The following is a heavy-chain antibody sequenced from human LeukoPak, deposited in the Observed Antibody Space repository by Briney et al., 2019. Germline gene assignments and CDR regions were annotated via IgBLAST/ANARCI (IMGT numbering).Heavy chain of an antibody. CDR1: GYTFTSYY. V-gene: IGHV1-18*04. CDR3: ASTGKDYYYYYYMDV. J-gene: IGHJ6*03. CDR2: ISAYNGNT. Sequence: VASVKVSCKASGYTFTSYYMHWVRQAPGQGLEWMGWISAYNGNTNYAQKLQGRVTMTTDTSTSTAYMELRSLRSDDTAVYYCASTGKDYYYYYYMDVWGKGTTVTVSS.